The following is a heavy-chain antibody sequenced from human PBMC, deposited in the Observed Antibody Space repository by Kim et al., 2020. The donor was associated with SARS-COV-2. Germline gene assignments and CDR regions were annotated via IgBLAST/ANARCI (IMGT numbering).Heavy chain of an antibody. CDR1: GFTFDDYA. V-gene: IGHV3-9*01. D-gene: IGHD2-2*01. CDR3: AKAYCSSTSCYGMDV. J-gene: IGHJ6*02. CDR2: ISWNSGSI. Sequence: GGSLRLSCAASGFTFDDYAMHWVRQAPGKGLEWVSGISWNSGSIGYADSVKGRFTISRDNAKNSLYLQMNSLRAEDTALYYCAKAYCSSTSCYGMDVWGQGTTVTISS.